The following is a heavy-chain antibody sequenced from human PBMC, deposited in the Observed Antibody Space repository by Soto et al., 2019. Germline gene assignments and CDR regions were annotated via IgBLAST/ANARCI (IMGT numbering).Heavy chain of an antibody. Sequence: QAQLVQSGAEMRKPGASVKVSCRASGYNVAGYFIHWLRLAPGHGLEWMGWINPTSGGTKFAQKFQGRLTLTRDTSISTDSMELSSLTSDDTAVYYCASSFSSSSGFDYWGQGTLVTVSS. CDR1: GYNVAGYF. D-gene: IGHD6-6*01. J-gene: IGHJ4*02. CDR3: ASSFSSSSGFDY. CDR2: INPTSGGT. V-gene: IGHV1-2*02.